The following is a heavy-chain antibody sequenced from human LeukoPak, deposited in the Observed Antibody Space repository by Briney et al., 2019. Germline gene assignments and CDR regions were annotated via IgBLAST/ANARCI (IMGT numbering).Heavy chain of an antibody. V-gene: IGHV1-69*13. J-gene: IGHJ4*02. CDR1: GGTFSSYA. Sequence: VASVKVSCKASGGTFSSYAISWVRQAPGQGLEWMGGIIPIFGTANYAQKFQGRVTITADESTSTAYMELSSLRSEGTAVYYCARDPIAKDGDYNFDYWGQGTLVTVSS. CDR3: ARDPIAKDGDYNFDY. D-gene: IGHD4-17*01. CDR2: IIPIFGTA.